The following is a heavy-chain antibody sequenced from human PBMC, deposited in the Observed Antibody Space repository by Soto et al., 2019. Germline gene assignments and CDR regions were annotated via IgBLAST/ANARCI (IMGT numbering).Heavy chain of an antibody. CDR3: GRDLYQSVFYYGMDV. CDR1: GYTFTIYG. CDR2: ISTYNGNT. D-gene: IGHD2-2*01. Sequence: ASVKVSCKASGYTFTIYGISWVLQAPGQGLEWMGWISTYNGNTNYAQKLQGRVTMTTDTSTSTAYMELRSLRPDDTAVYYCGRDLYQSVFYYGMDVWGQGTTVTVSS. J-gene: IGHJ6*02. V-gene: IGHV1-18*01.